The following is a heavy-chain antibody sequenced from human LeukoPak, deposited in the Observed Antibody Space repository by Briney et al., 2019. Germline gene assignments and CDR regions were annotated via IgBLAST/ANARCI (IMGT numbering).Heavy chain of an antibody. CDR3: AKSPGGSGSRRYNWIDP. J-gene: IGHJ5*02. CDR2: MNHSGSS. Sequence: PSETLSLTCAVDGGSFSDYYWSWIRQPPGKGLEWIGEMNHSGSSNYNPSLKSRVTISVDTSKNQFSLKLSSVTAADTAVYYCAKSPGGSGSRRYNWIDPWGQGTLVTVSS. D-gene: IGHD3-10*01. V-gene: IGHV4-34*01. CDR1: GGSFSDYY.